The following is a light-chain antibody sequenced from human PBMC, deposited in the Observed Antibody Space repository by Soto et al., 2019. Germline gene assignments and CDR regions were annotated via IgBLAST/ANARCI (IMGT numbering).Light chain of an antibody. CDR3: LLSYTCGDWV. V-gene: IGLV7-46*01. CDR1: TGAVNSSLY. CDR2: DVN. J-gene: IGLJ3*02. Sequence: QAVVTQEPSLTVSPGGTVTVTCGSSTGAVNSSLYPFWFQLQPGQAPRTLIYDVNNRHSWTPARFSGSLLGGKAALTLSGAQPEDKAEYYSLLSYTCGDWVFGGGTKVTVL.